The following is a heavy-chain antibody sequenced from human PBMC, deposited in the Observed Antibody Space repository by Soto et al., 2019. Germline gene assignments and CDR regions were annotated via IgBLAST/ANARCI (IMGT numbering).Heavy chain of an antibody. CDR1: GGSISSGDYY. V-gene: IGHV4-30-4*01. CDR2: IYYSGST. J-gene: IGHJ6*02. Sequence: LSLTCTVSGGSISSGDYYWSWIRQPPGKGLEWIGYIYYSGSTYYNPSLKSRVTISVDTSKNQFSLKLSSVTAADTAVYYCASSSSDYYYYGMDVWGQGTTVTVSS. CDR3: ASSSSDYYYYGMDV. D-gene: IGHD6-6*01.